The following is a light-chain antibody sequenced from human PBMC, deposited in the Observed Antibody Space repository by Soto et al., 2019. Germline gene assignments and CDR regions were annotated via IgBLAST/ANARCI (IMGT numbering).Light chain of an antibody. CDR3: QQYGSSGT. CDR2: GSS. Sequence: EIMLTQSPGTLSLSPGERATLSCRASQSVSSSYLAWYQHKPGQTPTLRIYGSSNSATGIPVRFSGCGSGFDLTLTIRRLEAEDFAVYYCQQYGSSGTFGQGTKVDIK. J-gene: IGKJ1*01. CDR1: QSVSSSY. V-gene: IGKV3-20*01.